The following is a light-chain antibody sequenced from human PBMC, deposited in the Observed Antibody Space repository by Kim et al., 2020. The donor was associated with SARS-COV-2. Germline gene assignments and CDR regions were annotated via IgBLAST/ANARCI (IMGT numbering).Light chain of an antibody. V-gene: IGKV1-27*01. CDR2: AAS. CDR1: QDIANS. CDR3: QKYNSAPWT. Sequence: ASVGERATSTCRARQDIANSLAWYQQKPGKVPQVLIYAASTLQSGVPSRFSGSGSGTEFTLTIGSRQTEDVATYYCQKYNSAPWTFGPGTKGDIK. J-gene: IGKJ1*01.